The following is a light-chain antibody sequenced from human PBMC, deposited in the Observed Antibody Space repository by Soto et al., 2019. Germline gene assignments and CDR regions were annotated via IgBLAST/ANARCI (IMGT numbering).Light chain of an antibody. CDR2: SVS. CDR1: SSDIGAYDH. CDR3: ISYTVSRSYV. Sequence: QSVLTQPASVSGSPGQSITISCSGTSSDIGAYDHVAWSQQFPGKTPKLVIYSVSNRPSGVSYRFSGSKSGNTASLTISGLQADDEADYYCISYTVSRSYVFGPGTKV. V-gene: IGLV2-14*01. J-gene: IGLJ1*01.